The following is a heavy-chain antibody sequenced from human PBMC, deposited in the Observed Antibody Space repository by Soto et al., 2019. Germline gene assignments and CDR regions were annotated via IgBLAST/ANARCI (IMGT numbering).Heavy chain of an antibody. D-gene: IGHD2-21*02. J-gene: IGHJ6*02. CDR3: AREGAYCGGDCYSLYYYYGMDV. Sequence: AAVKVSCKASGYTFTGYYMHWVRQAPGQGXEWMGWINPNSGGTNYAQKCQGRVTMTRDTSISTAYMELSRLRSDDTAVYYCAREGAYCGGDCYSLYYYYGMDVWGQGTTVTVSS. CDR1: GYTFTGYY. V-gene: IGHV1-2*02. CDR2: INPNSGGT.